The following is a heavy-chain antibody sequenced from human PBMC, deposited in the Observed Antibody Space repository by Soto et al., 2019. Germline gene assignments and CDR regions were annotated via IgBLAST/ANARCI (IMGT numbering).Heavy chain of an antibody. CDR3: AKGNGVAAAEVPSYFDL. Sequence: EVQLLESGGGLVQPGGSLRLSCAASGFTFSSYAMSWVRQAPGKGLEWVSAISGSGGSTYYADYVKGRFTISRDNSKNTLYLQMNSLRAEDTAVYYCAKGNGVAAAEVPSYFDLWGRGTLVTVSS. J-gene: IGHJ2*01. V-gene: IGHV3-23*01. D-gene: IGHD6-13*01. CDR1: GFTFSSYA. CDR2: ISGSGGST.